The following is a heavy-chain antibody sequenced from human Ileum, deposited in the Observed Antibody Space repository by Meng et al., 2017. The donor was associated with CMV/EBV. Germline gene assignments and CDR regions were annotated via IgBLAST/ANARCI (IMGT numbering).Heavy chain of an antibody. J-gene: IGHJ5*02. CDR3: ARGKVGATRNSNWFDP. V-gene: IGHV1-18*01. CDR1: GYTFTNYP. D-gene: IGHD1-26*01. Sequence: ASVKVSCKASGYTFTNYPIGWVRQAPGQGLEWMGWISTYNGNPNYAQKFQGKVTMTTDTSTNTAYMEVRSLKSDDTAVYYCARGKVGATRNSNWFDPWGQGTLVTISS. CDR2: ISTYNGNP.